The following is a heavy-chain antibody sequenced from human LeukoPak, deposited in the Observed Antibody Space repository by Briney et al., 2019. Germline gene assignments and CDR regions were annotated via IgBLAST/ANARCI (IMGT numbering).Heavy chain of an antibody. D-gene: IGHD6-13*01. CDR2: INAGNGNT. Sequence: GASVKVSCKASGYTFTSYDINWVRQATGQGLEWMGWINAGNGNTKYSQEFQGRVTITRDTSASTAYMELSSLRSEDMAVYYCARVGWTGYSSSWYYFDYWGQGTLVTVSS. CDR1: GYTFTSYD. CDR3: ARVGWTGYSSSWYYFDY. V-gene: IGHV1-3*03. J-gene: IGHJ4*02.